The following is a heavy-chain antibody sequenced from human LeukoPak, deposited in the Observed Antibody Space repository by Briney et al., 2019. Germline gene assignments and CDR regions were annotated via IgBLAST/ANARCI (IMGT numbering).Heavy chain of an antibody. CDR3: AREVGDKAFDY. CDR2: IIPIFGTA. J-gene: IGHJ4*02. CDR1: GGTFSSYA. Sequence: SVKVSCKASGGTFSSYAISWVRQAPGQGLEWMGRIIPIFGTANYAQKFQGRVTITTDESTSTAYMELSSLRSEVTAVYYCAREVGDKAFDYWGQGTLVTVSS. V-gene: IGHV1-69*05. D-gene: IGHD1-26*01.